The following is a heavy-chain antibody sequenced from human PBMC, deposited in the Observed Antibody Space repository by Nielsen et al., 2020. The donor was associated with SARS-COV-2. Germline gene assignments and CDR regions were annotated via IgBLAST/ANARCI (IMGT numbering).Heavy chain of an antibody. CDR3: AKDFHGSVADFFGN. D-gene: IGHD2-2*03. CDR1: GFTFNSHV. V-gene: IGHV3-23*01. CDR2: ISGSGDRT. Sequence: GESLKISCAASGFTFNSHVMTWVRQTSGKGLEWVSSISGSGDRTDYADSVKGRVIISRDNSKNTLHLQMNSLRAEDTALYFCAKDFHGSVADFFGNWGQGTLVTVSS. J-gene: IGHJ4*02.